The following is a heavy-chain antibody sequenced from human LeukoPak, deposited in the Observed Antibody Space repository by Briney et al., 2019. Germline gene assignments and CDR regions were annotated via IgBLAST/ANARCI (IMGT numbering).Heavy chain of an antibody. J-gene: IGHJ6*02. CDR2: IYRGGST. CDR3: AKRPSGRDYYYGMDV. V-gene: IGHV3-53*01. CDR1: GFTVSSNY. Sequence: GGSLRLSCAASGFTVSSNYMSWVRQAPGKGLEWVSVIYRGGSTSYADSVKGRFNTSRDNSKTTMYFQMNSLKAKDTAVYYCAKRPSGRDYYYGMDVWGQGTTVTVSS. D-gene: IGHD1-14*01.